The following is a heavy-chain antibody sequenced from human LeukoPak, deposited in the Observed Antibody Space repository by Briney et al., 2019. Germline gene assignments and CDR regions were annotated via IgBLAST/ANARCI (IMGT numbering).Heavy chain of an antibody. CDR3: ARDRERYDILRRRVYYYMDV. CDR1: GGTFSDYA. D-gene: IGHD3-9*01. V-gene: IGHV1-69*06. CDR2: FIPILGTA. Sequence: SVKVSCKASGGTFSDYALNWVRQAPGQGLEWMGVFIPILGTANSTQKFQGRVTITADISTNTVYMELSSLRAEDTAVYYCARDRERYDILRRRVYYYMDVWGKGTTVTVSS. J-gene: IGHJ6*03.